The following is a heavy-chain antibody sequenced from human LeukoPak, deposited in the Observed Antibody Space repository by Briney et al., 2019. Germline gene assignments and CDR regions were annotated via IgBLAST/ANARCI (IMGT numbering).Heavy chain of an antibody. J-gene: IGHJ4*02. CDR1: GFTFSTYG. Sequence: PGGSLRLSCAASGFTFSTYGMHWVRQAPGKGLDWVAFIRYDGSEGYYADSVKDRFTVSRDNSKNTLYLQVNSLRVEDTAVYYCAKVGYGWYEVDYWGQGTLVTVSS. V-gene: IGHV3-30*02. D-gene: IGHD6-19*01. CDR2: IRYDGSEG. CDR3: AKVGYGWYEVDY.